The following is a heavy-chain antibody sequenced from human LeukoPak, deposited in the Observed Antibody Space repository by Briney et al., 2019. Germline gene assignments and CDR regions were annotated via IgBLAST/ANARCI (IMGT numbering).Heavy chain of an antibody. CDR1: GFTFSHYA. CDR3: AREIYGDRNY. D-gene: IGHD4-17*01. J-gene: IGHJ4*02. CDR2: ISYDGSNK. V-gene: IGHV3-30*09. Sequence: GGSLRLSCAASGFTFSHYAMHWVRQAPGQGLEWVAIISYDGSNKYYADSVKGRFAISRDNSKNTLYLQMNSLRAEDTAVCYCAREIYGDRNYWGQGTLVTVSS.